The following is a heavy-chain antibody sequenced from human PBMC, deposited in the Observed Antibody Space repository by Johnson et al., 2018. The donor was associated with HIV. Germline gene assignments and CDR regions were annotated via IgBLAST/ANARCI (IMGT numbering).Heavy chain of an antibody. V-gene: IGHV3-30-3*01. CDR2: ISYDGSNK. D-gene: IGHD1-26*01. Sequence: QVQLVESGGGVVQPGRSLRLSCAASGFTFSSYAMHWVRQAPGKGLEWVAVISYDGSNKYYADSVKGRFTISRDNSKNTLYLQMNSLRAEDTAVYYCARPGGAATKGAFEIWGQVTMVTVSS. J-gene: IGHJ3*02. CDR1: GFTFSSYA. CDR3: ARPGGAATKGAFEI.